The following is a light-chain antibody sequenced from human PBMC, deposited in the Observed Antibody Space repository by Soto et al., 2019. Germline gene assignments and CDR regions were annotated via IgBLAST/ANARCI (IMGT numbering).Light chain of an antibody. CDR3: HQYNSYTPA. J-gene: IGKJ5*01. V-gene: IGKV1-5*01. Sequence: EIQMPQSPSTLSAFVGERVTITCRASQSISLWLAWYHKKPGKAPRLLIYDVSTLESGVPSKFSGSGSGTDFNLTISRLQTEDFATYECHQYNSYTPAFGQGTRLDIK. CDR2: DVS. CDR1: QSISLW.